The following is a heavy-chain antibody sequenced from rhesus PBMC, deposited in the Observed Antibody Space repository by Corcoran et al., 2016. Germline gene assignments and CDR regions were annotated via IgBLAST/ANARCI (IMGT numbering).Heavy chain of an antibody. CDR1: GGSLSGYY. CDR2: IGGSSGNT. V-gene: IGHV4-165*02. Sequence: QVQLQESAPGLVKPSERLSISRAVSGGSLSGYYGTWIRQFTEKGLEWIWYIGGSSGNTYYNPSLKSRVTISTDTSKNQFSLKLNSVTAADTAVYFCARFSGWYCSLNVWGRGLLVTVSS. D-gene: IGHD6-31*01. CDR3: ARFSGWYCSLNV. J-gene: IGHJ5-2*02.